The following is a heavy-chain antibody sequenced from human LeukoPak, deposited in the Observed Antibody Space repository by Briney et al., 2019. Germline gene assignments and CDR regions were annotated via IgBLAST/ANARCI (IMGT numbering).Heavy chain of an antibody. CDR1: EFTFSSYW. V-gene: IGHV3-7*01. D-gene: IGHD5-12*01. J-gene: IGHJ4*02. CDR3: ARKGPYLGYDYSSYFDY. CDR2: IKQDGSEK. Sequence: PGGSLRLSCAASEFTFSSYWMSWVRQAPGKGLEWVANIKQDGSEKFYADSVKGRFTISRDNAKNSVYLQMNSLRVDDTAVYYCARKGPYLGYDYSSYFDYWGQGTLVTVSS.